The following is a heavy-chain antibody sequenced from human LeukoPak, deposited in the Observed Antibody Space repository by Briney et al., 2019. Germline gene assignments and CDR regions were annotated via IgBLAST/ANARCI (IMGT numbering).Heavy chain of an antibody. CDR2: IKQDGSDK. Sequence: GGSLRLSCAASGFTFSTYWMSWVRQAPGKGLEWVANIKQDGSDKYYVDSVKGRFTISRDNAKNSLFLQMNSLRAEDTAVYYCARVRCSSNSCFPDYWGQGALVTVSS. D-gene: IGHD2-2*01. J-gene: IGHJ4*02. CDR3: ARVRCSSNSCFPDY. V-gene: IGHV3-7*01. CDR1: GFTFSTYW.